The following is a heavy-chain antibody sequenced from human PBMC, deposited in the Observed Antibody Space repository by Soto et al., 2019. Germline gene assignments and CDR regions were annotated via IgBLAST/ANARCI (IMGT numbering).Heavy chain of an antibody. Sequence: GASVKVSCKASGYTFTSYGISWVRQAPGQGLEWVGWISAYNVNTNYAQKLQGRVTMTTDTSTRTAYMELRSLRSDDTAVYYCATYSSSQIIPPWGQGTLVTVSS. CDR3: ATYSSSQIIPP. CDR1: GYTFTSYG. J-gene: IGHJ5*02. D-gene: IGHD6-13*01. CDR2: ISAYNVNT. V-gene: IGHV1-18*01.